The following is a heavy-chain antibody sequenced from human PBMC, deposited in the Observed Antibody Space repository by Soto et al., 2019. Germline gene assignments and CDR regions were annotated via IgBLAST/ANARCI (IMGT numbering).Heavy chain of an antibody. Sequence: SETLSLTCTVSGGSINSGGYYWNWIRQHPGKDLEWIGYIYHSGSTNYNPSLKSRVTISVDKSKNQFSLKLSSVTAADTAVYYCARNKHLEGYYYYGMDVWGQGTTVTVSS. J-gene: IGHJ6*02. V-gene: IGHV4-31*03. CDR2: IYHSGST. CDR1: GGSINSGGYY. CDR3: ARNKHLEGYYYYGMDV.